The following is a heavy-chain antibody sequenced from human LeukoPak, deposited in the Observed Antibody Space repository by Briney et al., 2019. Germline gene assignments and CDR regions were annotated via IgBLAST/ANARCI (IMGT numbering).Heavy chain of an antibody. CDR2: IIPIFGTA. Sequence: SVKVSCKASGGTFSSYAISWVRQAPGQGLEWMGGIIPIFGTANYAQKFQGRVTITADKSTSTAYMELSSLRSEDTAVYYCARDQEWFGELSGYYYGMDVWGKGTTVTVSS. D-gene: IGHD3-10*01. J-gene: IGHJ6*04. CDR3: ARDQEWFGELSGYYYGMDV. CDR1: GGTFSSYA. V-gene: IGHV1-69*06.